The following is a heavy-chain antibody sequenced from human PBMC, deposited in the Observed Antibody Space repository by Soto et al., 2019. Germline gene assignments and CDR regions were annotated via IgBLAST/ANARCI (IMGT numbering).Heavy chain of an antibody. CDR1: GFTFSNYG. J-gene: IGHJ6*02. D-gene: IGHD5-12*01. Sequence: GYLSLSCAASGFTFSNYGMHWVRQAPGKGLEWVAIIWHDGNNKYYADSVRGRFIISRDNSKNRLYLQMNSLRAEDTAGYYCASDLVAVSDSNGLDGWGEGTRVTDS. CDR2: IWHDGNNK. V-gene: IGHV3-33*01. CDR3: ASDLVAVSDSNGLDG.